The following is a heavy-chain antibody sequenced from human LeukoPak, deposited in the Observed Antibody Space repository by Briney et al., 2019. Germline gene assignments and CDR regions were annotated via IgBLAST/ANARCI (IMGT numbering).Heavy chain of an antibody. J-gene: IGHJ4*02. Sequence: PGGSLRLSCAASGFTFSSYAMNWVRQAPGKGLEWVSLIGGSGGTTYYADSVKGRFTISRDNGKTALSLQMNSLRAEDTAVYYCVVHSATSCYWGQGTLVTVSS. CDR3: VVHSATSCY. V-gene: IGHV3-23*01. CDR1: GFTFSSYA. CDR2: IGGSGGTT. D-gene: IGHD1-26*01.